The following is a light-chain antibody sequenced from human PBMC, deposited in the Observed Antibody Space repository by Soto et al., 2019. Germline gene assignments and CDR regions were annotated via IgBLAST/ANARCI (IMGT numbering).Light chain of an antibody. CDR3: QTWGTGIGV. V-gene: IGLV4-69*01. CDR1: SGHSTYA. CDR2: LNSVGSH. Sequence: QLVLTQSPSASASLGASVKLTCTLSSGHSTYAIAWHQQQPEKGPRYLMKLNSVGSHRKGDGIPDRFSGSSSGAERYLTISSLQSEDEADYYCQTWGTGIGVFGGGTKLTVL. J-gene: IGLJ3*02.